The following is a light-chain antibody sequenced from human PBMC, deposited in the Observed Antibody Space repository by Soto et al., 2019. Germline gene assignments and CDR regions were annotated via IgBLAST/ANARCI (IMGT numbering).Light chain of an antibody. CDR1: QGIKND. Sequence: AIQMTQSPSSLSASVGDRVTITYRASQGIKNDLAWYQQKPGKAPKLLIYTASSLQSGVPSRFSGSGSGTDFTLTISSLQPEDFATYYCLQDNNYPWTFGQGTKVEIK. J-gene: IGKJ1*01. CDR2: TAS. CDR3: LQDNNYPWT. V-gene: IGKV1-6*01.